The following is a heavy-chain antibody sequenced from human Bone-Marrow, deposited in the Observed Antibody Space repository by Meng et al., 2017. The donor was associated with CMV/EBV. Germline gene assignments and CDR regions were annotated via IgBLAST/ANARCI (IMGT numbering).Heavy chain of an antibody. Sequence: YGGSFSGYYWSWIRQPPGKGLEWIGEINHSGSTNYNPSLKSRVTISVDTSKNQLSLKLSSVTAADTAVYYCARRRYCSSTSCYSFDPWGQGTLVTVSS. J-gene: IGHJ5*02. CDR3: ARRRYCSSTSCYSFDP. CDR1: GGSFSGYY. D-gene: IGHD2-2*01. CDR2: INHSGST. V-gene: IGHV4-34*01.